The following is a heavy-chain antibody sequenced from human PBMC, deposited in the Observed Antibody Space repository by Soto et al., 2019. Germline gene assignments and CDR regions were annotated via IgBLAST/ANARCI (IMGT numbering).Heavy chain of an antibody. Sequence: QVQLVESGGGVVQPGRSLRLSCAASGFTFSSYGMHWVRQAPGKGLEWVAVIWYDGSNKYYADSVKGRFTISRGNSKNTLYLQMNSLRAEDTAVYYCARNYYGSGGRRSVYYYYYGMDVWGQGTTVTVSS. V-gene: IGHV3-33*01. CDR2: IWYDGSNK. CDR3: ARNYYGSGGRRSVYYYYYGMDV. J-gene: IGHJ6*02. D-gene: IGHD3-10*01. CDR1: GFTFSSYG.